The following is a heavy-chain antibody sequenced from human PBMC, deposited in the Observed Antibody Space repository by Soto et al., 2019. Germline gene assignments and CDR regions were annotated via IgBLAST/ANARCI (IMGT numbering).Heavy chain of an antibody. J-gene: IGHJ3*02. CDR1: GYTFTSYG. Sequence: GASVKVSCKASGYTFTSYGISWVRPAPGQGLEWMGWISAYNGNTNYAQKLQGRVTMTTDTSTSTAYMELRSLRSDDTAVYYCARETNGLTVTTEDEDDAFDIWGQGTMVTVSS. V-gene: IGHV1-18*01. CDR2: ISAYNGNT. CDR3: ARETNGLTVTTEDEDDAFDI. D-gene: IGHD4-17*01.